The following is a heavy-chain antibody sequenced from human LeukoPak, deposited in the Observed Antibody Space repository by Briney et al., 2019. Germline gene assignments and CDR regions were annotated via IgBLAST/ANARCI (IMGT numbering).Heavy chain of an antibody. CDR3: ARVIISTMNYDY. Sequence: GASVKVSCKASGYTFTGYYMHWVRQAPGQGLEWMGWINPNSGGTNYAQKFQGRVTMTRDTSISTAYMELSRLRSDDTAAYYCARVIISTMNYDYWGQGTLVTVSS. D-gene: IGHD3-22*01. V-gene: IGHV1-2*02. CDR2: INPNSGGT. J-gene: IGHJ4*02. CDR1: GYTFTGYY.